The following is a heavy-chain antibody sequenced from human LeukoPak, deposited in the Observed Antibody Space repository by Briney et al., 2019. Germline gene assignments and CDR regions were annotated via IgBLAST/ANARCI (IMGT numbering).Heavy chain of an antibody. CDR2: INPNSGGT. CDR3: ARDRDGLWFGNHFDY. V-gene: IGHV1-2*02. CDR1: GYTSTGYY. J-gene: IGHJ4*02. Sequence: ASVRVSCKASGYTSTGYYMHWVRQAPGQGLEWMGWINPNSGGTNYAQKFQGRVTMTRDTSISTAYMELSRLRSDDTAVYYCARDRDGLWFGNHFDYWGQGTLVTVSS. D-gene: IGHD3-10*01.